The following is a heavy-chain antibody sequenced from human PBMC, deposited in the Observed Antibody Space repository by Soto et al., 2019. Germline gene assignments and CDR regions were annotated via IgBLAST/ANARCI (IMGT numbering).Heavy chain of an antibody. J-gene: IGHJ4*02. CDR3: AKDLFRGGEPAHSSSHC. CDR2: IYPGDSDT. CDR1: GYSFTSYW. Sequence: GESLKISCKGSGYSFTSYWIGWVRQMPGKGLEWMGIIYPGDSDTRYSPSFQGQVTISRDNSKNTLYLQMNSLRAEDTAVYYCAKDLFRGGEPAHSSSHCWGQGTLVTVSS. D-gene: IGHD6-6*01. V-gene: IGHV5-51*01.